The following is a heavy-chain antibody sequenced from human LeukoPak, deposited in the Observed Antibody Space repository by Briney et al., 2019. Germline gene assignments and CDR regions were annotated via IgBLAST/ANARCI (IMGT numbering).Heavy chain of an antibody. CDR1: GYSFTNYW. CDR3: ARRLGSSGWYIDYFDY. CDR2: IYPGDSDT. Sequence: GESLKISCKSSGYSFTNYWIGWVRQMPGKGLEWMGIIYPGDSDTRYSPSFQGQVTISADRSISTAYLQWSSLKASDTAMYYCARRLGSSGWYIDYFDYWGQGTLVTVSS. V-gene: IGHV5-51*01. D-gene: IGHD6-19*01. J-gene: IGHJ4*02.